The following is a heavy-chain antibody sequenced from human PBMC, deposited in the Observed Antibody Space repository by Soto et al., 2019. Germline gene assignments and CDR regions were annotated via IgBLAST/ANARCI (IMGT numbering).Heavy chain of an antibody. CDR1: GGSISSGGTGSY. CDR2: IYYTGNT. J-gene: IGHJ4*02. D-gene: IGHD1-1*01. Sequence: QVQLQESGPGLVKPSQTLSLTCTVSGGSISSGGTGSYWTWIRQLPGKGLEWIGYIYYTGNTYYNPSLTSRPNRSIDTSENQFSLKLTSVTAAATAVYFCASGHDAYKVRYWGQGTLVTVSS. V-gene: IGHV4-31*03. CDR3: ASGHDAYKVRY.